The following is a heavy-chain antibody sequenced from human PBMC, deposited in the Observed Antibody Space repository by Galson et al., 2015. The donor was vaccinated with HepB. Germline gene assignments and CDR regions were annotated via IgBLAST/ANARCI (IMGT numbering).Heavy chain of an antibody. J-gene: IGHJ3*02. CDR2: IYNVGST. CDR1: GFTVSSNY. CDR3: ARGDDDYCSSTNSCHDAFDT. V-gene: IGHV3-66*01. D-gene: IGHD2-2*01. Sequence: SLRLSCAVSGFTVSSNYMSWVRQAPGKGLEWVSIIYNVGSTFYADSVKGRFTISRDNSKNTLYLQMNRLRAEDTAVYYCARGDDDYCSSTNSCHDAFDTWGQGTMVTVSS.